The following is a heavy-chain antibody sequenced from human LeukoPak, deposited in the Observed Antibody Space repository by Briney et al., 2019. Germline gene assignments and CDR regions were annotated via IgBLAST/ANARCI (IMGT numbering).Heavy chain of an antibody. Sequence: GGSLRLSCAASGFTFSSYGMHWVRQAPGKGLEWVAVISYDGSNKYYADSVKGRFTISRDNSKSTLYLQMNSLRAEDTAVYYCAKDLLSGTEHYWGQGTLVTVSS. CDR1: GFTFSSYG. J-gene: IGHJ4*02. CDR3: AKDLLSGTEHY. V-gene: IGHV3-30*18. CDR2: ISYDGSNK. D-gene: IGHD1-14*01.